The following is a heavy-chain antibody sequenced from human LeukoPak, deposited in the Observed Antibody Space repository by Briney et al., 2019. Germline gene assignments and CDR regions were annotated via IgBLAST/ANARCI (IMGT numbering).Heavy chain of an antibody. CDR3: ARGSYSGSYSKRLDY. D-gene: IGHD1-26*01. CDR1: GGSISSSNYY. V-gene: IGHV4-39*07. J-gene: IGHJ4*02. Sequence: SETLSLTCTVSGGSISSSNYYWGWIRQPPGKGLEWIVSIYYSGSTYYIPSLKSRVAISVDTSKNQFSLKLNSVTAADAAVYYCARGSYSGSYSKRLDYWGQGTLVTVSS. CDR2: IYYSGST.